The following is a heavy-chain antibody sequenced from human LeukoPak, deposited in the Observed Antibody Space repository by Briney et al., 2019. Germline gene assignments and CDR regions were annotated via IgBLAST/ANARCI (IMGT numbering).Heavy chain of an antibody. D-gene: IGHD3-10*01. Sequence: SETLSLTCTVPGGSISSSSYYWGWIRQPPGKGLEWIGSIYYSGSTYYNPSLKSRVTISVDTSKNQFSLKLSSVTAADTAVYYCARRSYYYGSGREPWGQGTLVTVSS. CDR1: GGSISSSSYY. CDR3: ARRSYYYGSGREP. V-gene: IGHV4-39*01. CDR2: IYYSGST. J-gene: IGHJ5*02.